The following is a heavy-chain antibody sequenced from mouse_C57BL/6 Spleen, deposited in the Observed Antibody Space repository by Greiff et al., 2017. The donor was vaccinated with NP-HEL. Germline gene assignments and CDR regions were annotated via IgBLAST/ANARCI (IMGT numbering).Heavy chain of an antibody. D-gene: IGHD2-3*01. Sequence: VQLQQSDAELVKPGASVKISCKVSGYTFTDHTIHWMKQRPEQGLEWIGYIYPKDGSTKYHEKFKGKATLTAGHSYSTAYLQLICLASEDSAVYFSASSDGYYEDYAMDYWGQGTSVTVSS. CDR3: ASSDGYYEDYAMDY. CDR1: GYTFTDHT. V-gene: IGHV1-78*01. CDR2: IYPKDGST. J-gene: IGHJ4*01.